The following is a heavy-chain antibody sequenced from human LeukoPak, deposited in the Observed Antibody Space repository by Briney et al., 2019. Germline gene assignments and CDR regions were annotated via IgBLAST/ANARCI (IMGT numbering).Heavy chain of an antibody. CDR1: GYSFTSYW. V-gene: IGHV5-51*01. D-gene: IGHD3-10*01. CDR3: ASGYYGSGSYYNAAAFDI. Sequence: GESLKISCKGSGYSFTSYWIGWVRQMPGKGLEWMGVIYTGDSDTRYSPSFQGQVTISADKSISTAYLQWSSLKASDTAMYYCASGYYGSGSYYNAAAFDIWGQGTMVTVSS. J-gene: IGHJ3*02. CDR2: IYTGDSDT.